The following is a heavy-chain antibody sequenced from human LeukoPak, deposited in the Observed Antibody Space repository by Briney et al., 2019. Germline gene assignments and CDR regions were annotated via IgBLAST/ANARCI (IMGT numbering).Heavy chain of an antibody. J-gene: IGHJ4*02. D-gene: IGHD6-13*01. CDR3: ARDTISSAAAGTGY. CDR1: GYTFTSYD. Sequence: GASVKVSCKASGYTFTSYDINWVRQATGQGLEWMGWMNPNSGNTGYAQKFQGRVTMTRNTSISTAYMELSRLRSDDTAVYYCARDTISSAAAGTGYWGQGTLVTVSS. V-gene: IGHV1-8*01. CDR2: MNPNSGNT.